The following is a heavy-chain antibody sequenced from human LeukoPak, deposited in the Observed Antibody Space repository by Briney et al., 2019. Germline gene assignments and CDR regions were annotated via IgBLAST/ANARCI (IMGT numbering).Heavy chain of an antibody. Sequence: PSETLSLTCTVSGASITSYYWSWIRQPPGKGLEWIGYNYYRGSANYNPSLKSRVTISVDTSKNQFSLNLNSVTAADSALYYCASSLDASGWYFGVYWGQGTLVTVSS. CDR3: ASSLDASGWYFGVY. V-gene: IGHV4-59*01. CDR2: NYYRGSA. CDR1: GASITSYY. D-gene: IGHD6-19*01. J-gene: IGHJ4*02.